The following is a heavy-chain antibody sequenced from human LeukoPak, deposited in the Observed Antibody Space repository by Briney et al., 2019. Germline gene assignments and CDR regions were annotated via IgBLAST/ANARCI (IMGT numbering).Heavy chain of an antibody. CDR3: ARVEYSSGGFDP. V-gene: IGHV1-8*01. Sequence: RASVKVSCKASGYTFTSYDINWVRQATGQGLEWMGWMNPNSGNTGYAQKFQGRVTMTRNTSISTAYMELSSLRSEDTAVYYCARVEYSSGGFDPWGQGTLVTVSS. CDR1: GYTFTSYD. J-gene: IGHJ5*02. D-gene: IGHD6-19*01. CDR2: MNPNSGNT.